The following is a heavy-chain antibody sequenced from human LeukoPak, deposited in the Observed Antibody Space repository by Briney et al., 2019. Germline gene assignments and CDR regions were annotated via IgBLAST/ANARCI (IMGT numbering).Heavy chain of an antibody. CDR3: ARRGSYGEVY. Sequence: ASVKVSCKASGYTFTDYYMHWVRQAPGQGLEWMGRINPNGGGTNYAQKFQGRVSMTRDTSISTAYMELSRLRSDDTAVYYCARRGSYGEVYWGQGTLVTVSS. CDR1: GYTFTDYY. J-gene: IGHJ4*02. D-gene: IGHD1-26*01. CDR2: INPNGGGT. V-gene: IGHV1-2*06.